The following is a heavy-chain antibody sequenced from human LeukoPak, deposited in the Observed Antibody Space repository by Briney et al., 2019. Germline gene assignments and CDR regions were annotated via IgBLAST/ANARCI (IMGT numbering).Heavy chain of an antibody. D-gene: IGHD3-10*01. J-gene: IGHJ4*02. CDR3: AGLWFGDRPPFDY. CDR2: ISGGSSTI. Sequence: GGSLRLSRVDSGLIFSSYSMNCVRQAPGKGREWVSYISGGSSTIYYADPVKGRFTISRNNAKNSLYLQVNSLRAEDTAVYYCAGLWFGDRPPFDYWGQGTLVTVSS. V-gene: IGHV3-48*04. CDR1: GLIFSSYS.